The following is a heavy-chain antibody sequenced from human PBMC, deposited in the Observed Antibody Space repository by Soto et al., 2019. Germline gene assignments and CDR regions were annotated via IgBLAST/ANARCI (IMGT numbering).Heavy chain of an antibody. D-gene: IGHD2-15*01. CDR1: GFDFSSDA. CDR2: ISYNSGST. CDR3: TTRWPAPMHTFDP. Sequence: GGSLRLSCAASGFDFSSDAMGWVRQAPGKGLEWISSISYNSGSTYYADSVKGRFTISRDISKNTLYLNLTSLRAEDTAVYYCTTRWPAPMHTFDPWGQGTLVTVSS. J-gene: IGHJ5*02. V-gene: IGHV3-23*01.